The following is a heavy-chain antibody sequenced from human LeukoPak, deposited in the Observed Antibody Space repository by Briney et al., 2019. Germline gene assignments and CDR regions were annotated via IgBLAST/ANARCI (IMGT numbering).Heavy chain of an antibody. CDR3: AIAAGWEQAY. CDR2: INQDGSAT. Sequence: GGSLRLFCGASGFPFSTYWMSCVRGARGKGLEWVANINQDGSATNYVDSAKGRFIVSRDNAKNSVFLQMSSLRAEDTAVYYCAIAAGWEQAYWGQGTLVTVSS. CDR1: GFPFSTYW. D-gene: IGHD1-26*01. J-gene: IGHJ4*02. V-gene: IGHV3-7*01.